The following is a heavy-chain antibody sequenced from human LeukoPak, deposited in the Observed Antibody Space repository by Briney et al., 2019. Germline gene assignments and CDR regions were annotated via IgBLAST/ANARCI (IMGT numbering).Heavy chain of an antibody. CDR1: GGSFSGYY. J-gene: IGHJ6*03. V-gene: IGHV4-34*01. CDR2: INHSGST. Sequence: PSETLSLTCAVYGGSFSGYYWSWIRQPPGKGLEWIGEINHSGSTNYNPSLKSRVTISVDTSKNQFSLKLSSVTAADTAVYYCARGRRITMVRGVPKRQYYYYMDVWGKGTTVTVSS. CDR3: ARGRRITMVRGVPKRQYYYYMDV. D-gene: IGHD3-10*01.